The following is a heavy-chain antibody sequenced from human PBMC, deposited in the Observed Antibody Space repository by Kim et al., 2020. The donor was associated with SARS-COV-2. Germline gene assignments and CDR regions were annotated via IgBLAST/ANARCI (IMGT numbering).Heavy chain of an antibody. Sequence: GGSLRLSCAASGLSFSSSAMNWVRKAPGKGLEWVAGINNAGNSIYRADSIKGRFTISRDNSKNTLYLEMNSLRAEDPARFYCPKGPNWYQGMDDWGQGPT. CDR1: GLSFSSSA. D-gene: IGHD7-27*01. J-gene: IGHJ6*02. CDR2: INNAGNSI. V-gene: IGHV3-23*01. CDR3: PKGPNWYQGMDD.